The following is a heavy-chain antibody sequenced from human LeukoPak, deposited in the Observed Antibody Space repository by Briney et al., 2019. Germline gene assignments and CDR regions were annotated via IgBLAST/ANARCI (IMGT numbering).Heavy chain of an antibody. CDR3: ARDLEYGSGSYFRHYYYMDV. V-gene: IGHV1-2*02. D-gene: IGHD3-10*01. Sequence: ASVKVSCKASGYTFTGYYMHWVRQAPGQGLEWTGWINPNSGGTNYAQKFQGRVTMTRDTSISTAYMELSRLRSDDTAVYYCARDLEYGSGSYFRHYYYMDVWGKGTTVTISS. CDR1: GYTFTGYY. J-gene: IGHJ6*03. CDR2: INPNSGGT.